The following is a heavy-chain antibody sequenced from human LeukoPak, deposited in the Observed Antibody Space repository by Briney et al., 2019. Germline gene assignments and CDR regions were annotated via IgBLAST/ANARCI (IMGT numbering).Heavy chain of an antibody. J-gene: IGHJ4*02. CDR2: ISGSGGST. D-gene: IGHD5-24*01. CDR3: ARVGRDGYNPYYFDY. Sequence: GGSLRLSCAASGFTFSSYAMSWVRQAPGKGLEWVSAISGSGGSTYYADSVKGRFTISRDNSKNTLYLQMNSLRAEDTAVYYCARVGRDGYNPYYFDYWGQGTLVTVSS. CDR1: GFTFSSYA. V-gene: IGHV3-23*01.